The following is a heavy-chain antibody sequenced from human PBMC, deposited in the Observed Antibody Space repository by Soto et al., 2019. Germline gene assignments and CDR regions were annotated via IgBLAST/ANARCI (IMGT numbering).Heavy chain of an antibody. J-gene: IGHJ6*02. CDR1: GGTFSSYT. D-gene: IGHD6-19*01. Sequence: SVKVSCKASGGTFSSYTISWVRQAPGQGLEWMGRIIPILGIANYAQKFQGRVTITADKSTSTAYMELSSLRSEDTAVYYCAREEQWLVGDGDYYYYGMDVWG. CDR3: AREEQWLVGDGDYYYYGMDV. V-gene: IGHV1-69*04. CDR2: IIPILGIA.